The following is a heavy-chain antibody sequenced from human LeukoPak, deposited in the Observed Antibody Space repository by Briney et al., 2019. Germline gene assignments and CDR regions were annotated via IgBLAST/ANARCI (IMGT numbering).Heavy chain of an antibody. D-gene: IGHD6-13*01. V-gene: IGHV3-48*01. CDR2: ISSSSGTI. CDR3: VRVHSTSWGY. J-gene: IGHJ4*02. Sequence: GGPLRLSCAASGFTFSTYSMNWVRQAPGKGLEWVSYISSSSGTIYYADSVKGRFTISRDNAENSLYLQMNSLRAEDTAVYYCVRVHSTSWGYWGQGTLVTVSS. CDR1: GFTFSTYS.